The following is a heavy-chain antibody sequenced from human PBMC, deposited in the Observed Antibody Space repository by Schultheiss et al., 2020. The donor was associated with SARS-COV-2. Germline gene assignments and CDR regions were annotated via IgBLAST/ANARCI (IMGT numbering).Heavy chain of an antibody. CDR2: IKQDGSEK. D-gene: IGHD6-19*01. Sequence: GGSLRLSCAASAFTFSTVRRAPGKGPEWVANIKQDGSEKYYVDSVKGRFTISRDNAKNSLYLQMNSLRAEDTAVYYCARDQYSSGWYPYYFDYWGQGTLVTVSS. J-gene: IGHJ4*02. CDR1: AFTFST. V-gene: IGHV3-7*01. CDR3: ARDQYSSGWYPYYFDY.